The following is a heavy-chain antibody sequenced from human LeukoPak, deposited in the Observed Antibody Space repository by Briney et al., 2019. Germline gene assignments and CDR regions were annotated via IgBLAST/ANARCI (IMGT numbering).Heavy chain of an antibody. Sequence: GGSLRLSCAASGLTFSSYCMHWVRQAPGKWLVWVSPINSDGSSTSYDDSVKRRFTISRDNDKNTLYLQMNTLRDEDTAVYYCVSIPGDWGQGILVTVSS. J-gene: IGHJ4*02. V-gene: IGHV3-74*01. D-gene: IGHD7-27*01. CDR3: VSIPGD. CDR1: GLTFSSYC. CDR2: INSDGSST.